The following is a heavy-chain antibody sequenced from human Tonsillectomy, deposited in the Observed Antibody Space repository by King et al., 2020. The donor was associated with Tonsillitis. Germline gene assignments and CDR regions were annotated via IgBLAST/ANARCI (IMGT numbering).Heavy chain of an antibody. Sequence: EVRLVESGGGLVKPGGSLRLSCEASGFTFNSYDMNWVRQAPGKGLEWVSSISTGGSYIYYADSVRGRFTISRDNAKKSLYLQMNSLRAEDTAVNYCASRYCSSTSCYPGSDFDQWGQGTQVTVSS. CDR2: ISTGGSYI. CDR3: ASRYCSSTSCYPGSDFDQ. D-gene: IGHD2-2*01. CDR1: GFTFNSYD. J-gene: IGHJ4*02. V-gene: IGHV3-21*01.